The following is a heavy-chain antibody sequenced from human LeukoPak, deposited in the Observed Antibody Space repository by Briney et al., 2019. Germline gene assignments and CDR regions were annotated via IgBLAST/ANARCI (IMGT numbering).Heavy chain of an antibody. CDR2: IYSGGST. V-gene: IGHV3-66*02. CDR1: GFTVSSNY. D-gene: IGHD1-14*01. J-gene: IGHJ4*02. Sequence: GGSLRLSCAASGFTVSSNYMSGVRQAPGKGLEWGSVIYSGGSTYYADSVKGRFTISRDNSKNTLYLQMNSLRAEDTAVYYCAREINLSHFDYWGQGTLVAVCS. CDR3: AREINLSHFDY.